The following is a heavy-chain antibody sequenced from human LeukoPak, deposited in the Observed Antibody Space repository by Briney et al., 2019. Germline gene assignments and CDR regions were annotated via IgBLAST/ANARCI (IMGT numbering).Heavy chain of an antibody. V-gene: IGHV3-21*01. J-gene: IGHJ3*02. D-gene: IGHD4-17*01. CDR1: GFTFSSYS. CDR3: AKDPRGVTSRFGSAFDI. Sequence: GGSLRLSCAASGFTFSSYSMSWVRQAPGKGLEWVSSISSSSSYIYYADSVKGRFTISRDNSKNTLYLQMNSLRAEDTAVYYCAKDPRGVTSRFGSAFDIWGQGTMVTVSS. CDR2: ISSSSSYI.